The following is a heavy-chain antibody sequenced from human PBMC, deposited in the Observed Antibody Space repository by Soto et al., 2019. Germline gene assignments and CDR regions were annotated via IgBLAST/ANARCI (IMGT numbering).Heavy chain of an antibody. V-gene: IGHV4-31*03. CDR2: IYYSGST. Sequence: QVQLQESGPGLVKPSQTLSLTCTVSGGSINSGGYYWSWIRQHPGKGLEWIGYIYYSGSTYYNPSLKSRVTISVDTSKNQFSLKLSSVTAADTAVYYCARGNMITFGGVIATIWGQGTMVTVSS. CDR3: ARGNMITFGGVIATI. J-gene: IGHJ3*02. CDR1: GGSINSGGYY. D-gene: IGHD3-16*02.